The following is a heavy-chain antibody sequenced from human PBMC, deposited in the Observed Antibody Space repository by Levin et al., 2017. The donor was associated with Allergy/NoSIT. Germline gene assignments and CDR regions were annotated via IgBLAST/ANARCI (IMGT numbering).Heavy chain of an antibody. V-gene: IGHV4-59*01. CDR2: IYSSGST. CDR3: ARDRVIGQSSNYYYYGMDL. Sequence: PSETLSLTCTVSGASISTYHWSWIRQPPGKGLEWIGYIYSSGSTNYNPSLKSRLTISVDTSRNQFSLKLSSVTAADTAVYYCARDRVIGQSSNYYYYGMDLWGQGTTVIVSS. D-gene: IGHD2-21*01. CDR1: GASISTYH. J-gene: IGHJ6*02.